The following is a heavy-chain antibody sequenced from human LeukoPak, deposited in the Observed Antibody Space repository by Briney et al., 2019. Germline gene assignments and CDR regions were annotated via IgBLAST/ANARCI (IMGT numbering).Heavy chain of an antibody. CDR2: ISAYDGNT. J-gene: IGHJ5*02. V-gene: IGHV1-18*01. D-gene: IGHD4-17*01. CDR3: ARGGHGDYVSDWFDP. Sequence: ASVKVSCKASGYTFTSYAISWVRHAPGQGREWMGWISAYDGNTKYAQKVQGRVTMTTDTSTRTAYMELRSLRSDDTAVYYWARGGHGDYVSDWFDPWGQGTLVTVSP. CDR1: GYTFTSYA.